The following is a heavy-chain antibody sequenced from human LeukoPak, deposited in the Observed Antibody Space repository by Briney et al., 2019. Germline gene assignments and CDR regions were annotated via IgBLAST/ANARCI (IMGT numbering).Heavy chain of an antibody. CDR1: GGSFSGYY. CDR3: AKHYYDSSGYYFDY. CDR2: INHSGST. Sequence: PSETLSLTCAVYGGSFSGYYWSWIRQPPGKGLEWIGEINHSGSTNYNPSLKSRVTISVDTSKNQFSLKLSSVTAADTAAYYCAKHYYDSSGYYFDYWGQGTLVTVSS. J-gene: IGHJ4*02. D-gene: IGHD3-22*01. V-gene: IGHV4-34*01.